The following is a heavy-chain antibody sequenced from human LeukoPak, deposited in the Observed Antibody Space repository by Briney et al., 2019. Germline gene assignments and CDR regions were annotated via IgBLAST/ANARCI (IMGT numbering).Heavy chain of an antibody. J-gene: IGHJ4*02. CDR1: GGSISSYY. D-gene: IGHD6-19*01. V-gene: IGHV4-59*01. CDR3: ARDEMYSSGWYYFDY. Sequence: SETLSLTCTVSGGSISSYYWSWIRQPPGKGLEWIGYIYYSGSTNYNPSLKSRVTISVDTSKNQFSLKLSSVTAADTAVYCCARDEMYSSGWYYFDYWGQGTLVTVSS. CDR2: IYYSGST.